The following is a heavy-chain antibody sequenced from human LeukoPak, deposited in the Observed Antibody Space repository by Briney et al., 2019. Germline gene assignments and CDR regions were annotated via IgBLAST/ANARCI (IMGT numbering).Heavy chain of an antibody. D-gene: IGHD2-15*01. CDR3: ARHLPRTDIGYAFDI. Sequence: SETLSLTCSVFADSMNNYYWNWIRQPPGKGLEWIGFVHHSGTTNYNPSLKSRVTILIETSKNEFSLRLSSVTAADTAVYYCARHLPRTDIGYAFDIWGQGTVVTVSS. CDR1: ADSMNNYY. V-gene: IGHV4-59*08. CDR2: VHHSGTT. J-gene: IGHJ3*02.